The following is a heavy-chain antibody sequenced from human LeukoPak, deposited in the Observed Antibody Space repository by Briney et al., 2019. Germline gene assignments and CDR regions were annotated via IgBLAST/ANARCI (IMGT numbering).Heavy chain of an antibody. CDR2: IIPIFGTA. V-gene: IGHV1-69*01. CDR3: ARIPPSGGAIDY. Sequence: SVKVSCKASGGTFSSYAISWVRQAPGPGLEWMGGIIPIFGTANYAQKFQGRVTITADESTSTAYMELSSLRSEDTAVYYCARIPPSGGAIDYWGQGTLVTVSS. D-gene: IGHD3-10*01. CDR1: GGTFSSYA. J-gene: IGHJ4*02.